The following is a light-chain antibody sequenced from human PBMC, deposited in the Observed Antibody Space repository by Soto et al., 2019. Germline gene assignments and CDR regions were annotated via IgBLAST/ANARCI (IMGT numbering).Light chain of an antibody. J-gene: IGKJ1*01. CDR1: QSVSNN. Sequence: ILMTQSPATLSVSPGERATLSCRASQSVSNNLAWYQQKPGQAPRLLIYDASTSATGIPARFSGSGSGTECTLTISGLQSEDFAVYYCQQYNNWPPWTFGQGTKVEIK. CDR2: DAS. CDR3: QQYNNWPPWT. V-gene: IGKV3-15*01.